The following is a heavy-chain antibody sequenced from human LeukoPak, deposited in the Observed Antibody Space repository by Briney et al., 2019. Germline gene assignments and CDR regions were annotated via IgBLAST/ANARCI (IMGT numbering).Heavy chain of an antibody. CDR2: VRPDGSEI. V-gene: IGHV3-7*01. Sequence: PGGSLRLSCVASGFNFNIYCMSWVRQAPGKGLEGVANVRPDGSEIQCVDSMKGRFTVSRDNSENSLYLRMSSLRAEDTAVYYCATTTRSRSWDYWGQGTLVTVSS. CDR1: GFNFNIYC. CDR3: ATTTRSRSWDY. D-gene: IGHD2-2*01. J-gene: IGHJ4*02.